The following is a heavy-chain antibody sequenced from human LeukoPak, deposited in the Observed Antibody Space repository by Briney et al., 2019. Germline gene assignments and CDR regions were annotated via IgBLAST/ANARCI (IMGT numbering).Heavy chain of an antibody. Sequence: SETLSLTCTVSGGSISSGSYYWSWIRQPPGKGLEWIGYIYYSGSTNYNPSLKSRVTISVDTSKNQFSLKLSSVTAADTAVYYCARGGVGAFDIWGQGTMVTVSS. CDR1: GGSISSGSYY. D-gene: IGHD3-10*01. CDR3: ARGGVGAFDI. CDR2: IYYSGST. V-gene: IGHV4-61*01. J-gene: IGHJ3*02.